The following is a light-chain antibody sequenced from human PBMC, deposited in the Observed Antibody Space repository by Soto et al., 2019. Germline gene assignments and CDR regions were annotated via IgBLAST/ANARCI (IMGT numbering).Light chain of an antibody. V-gene: IGKV1-5*01. J-gene: IGKJ1*01. Sequence: DIQMTQSPYTLSASVGDRVTITCRASQGISTWLAWYQQKPGTAPKLLIYDASSLESGVPSRFSGSGSGTEFTLTISSLQPDDYATYYCQQYSSYSRTFGQGTKVKIK. CDR3: QQYSSYSRT. CDR1: QGISTW. CDR2: DAS.